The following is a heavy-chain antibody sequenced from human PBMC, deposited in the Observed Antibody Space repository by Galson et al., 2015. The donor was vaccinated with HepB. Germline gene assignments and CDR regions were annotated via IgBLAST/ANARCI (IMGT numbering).Heavy chain of an antibody. CDR3: ARGACSSTSCHYYYYGMDV. Sequence: SETLSLTCTVSGGSVSSGSYYWSWIRQPPGKGLEWIGYIYSSGTTKYNPSLKSRVTISVDTSKKHLSLKMRSVTAADTAVYYCARGACSSTSCHYYYYGMDVWGQGTTVTVS. CDR1: GGSVSSGSYY. CDR2: IYSSGTT. D-gene: IGHD2-2*01. J-gene: IGHJ6*02. V-gene: IGHV4-61*03.